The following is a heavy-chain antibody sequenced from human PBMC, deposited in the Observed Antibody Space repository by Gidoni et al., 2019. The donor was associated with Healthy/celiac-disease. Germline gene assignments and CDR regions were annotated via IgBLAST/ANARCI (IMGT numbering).Heavy chain of an antibody. J-gene: IGHJ4*02. CDR2: SKSKTDGGKT. V-gene: IGHV3-15*01. Sequence: EVQLVESGGGLVKPGGSLRLSCAASGFTFSNAWMSWVRQAPGKGMEWVGGSKSKTDGGKTDYDAPVKGRLTISRDDSKNTLYLQMNSRKTEDTAVYYCTTDLGATQSLDYWGQGTLVTVSS. CDR1: GFTFSNAW. D-gene: IGHD1-26*01. CDR3: TTDLGATQSLDY.